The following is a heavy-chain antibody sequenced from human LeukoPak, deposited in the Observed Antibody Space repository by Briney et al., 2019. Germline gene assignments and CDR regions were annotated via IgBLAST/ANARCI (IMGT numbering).Heavy chain of an antibody. CDR2: IYYSGST. J-gene: IGHJ4*02. Sequence: PSETLSLTCTVSGGSISSYYWSWIRQPPGKGLEWIGYIYYSGSTNYNPSLKSRVTISVETSKNQFSLKLSSVTAADTAVYYCARYFRVCSSGSCYSGPFDYWGQGTLVTVSS. CDR1: GGSISSYY. V-gene: IGHV4-59*08. D-gene: IGHD2-15*01. CDR3: ARYFRVCSSGSCYSGPFDY.